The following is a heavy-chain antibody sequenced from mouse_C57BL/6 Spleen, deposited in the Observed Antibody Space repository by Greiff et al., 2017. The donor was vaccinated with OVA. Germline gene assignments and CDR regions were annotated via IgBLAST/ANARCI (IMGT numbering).Heavy chain of an antibody. CDR3: ARDLNWADYYAMDY. CDR2: IYPGSGNT. Sequence: VQLQQSGPELVKPGASVKISCKASGYSFTSYYIHWVKQRPGQGLVWIGWIYPGSGNTKYNEKFKGKATLTADTSSSTAYMQLSSLTSEDSAVYYCARDLNWADYYAMDYWGQGTSVTVSS. J-gene: IGHJ4*01. CDR1: GYSFTSYY. V-gene: IGHV1-66*01. D-gene: IGHD4-1*01.